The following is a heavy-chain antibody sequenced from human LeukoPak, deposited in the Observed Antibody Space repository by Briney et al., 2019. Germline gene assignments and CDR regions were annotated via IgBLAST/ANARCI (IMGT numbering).Heavy chain of an antibody. D-gene: IGHD5-18*01. CDR3: ARGGYSYGYNY. Sequence: PSETLSLTCTVSGYSISSGYYWGWIRQPPGKGLEWIGSIYHSGSTYYNPSLKSRVTISVDTSKNQFSLKLSSVTAADTAVYYCARGGYSYGYNYRGQGTLVTVSS. CDR1: GYSISSGYY. CDR2: IYHSGST. V-gene: IGHV4-38-2*02. J-gene: IGHJ4*02.